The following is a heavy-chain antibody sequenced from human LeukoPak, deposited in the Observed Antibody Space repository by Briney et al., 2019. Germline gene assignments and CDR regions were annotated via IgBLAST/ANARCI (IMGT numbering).Heavy chain of an antibody. Sequence: ASVKVSCKASGYTFTSYGIRWVRQAPGQGLEWMGWINPNSGGTNYAQKFQGRVTMTRDTSISTAYMELSRLRSDDTAVYYCARGVSIFGVVMLYNWFDPWGQGTLVTVSS. J-gene: IGHJ5*02. V-gene: IGHV1-2*02. CDR2: INPNSGGT. D-gene: IGHD3-3*01. CDR3: ARGVSIFGVVMLYNWFDP. CDR1: GYTFTSYG.